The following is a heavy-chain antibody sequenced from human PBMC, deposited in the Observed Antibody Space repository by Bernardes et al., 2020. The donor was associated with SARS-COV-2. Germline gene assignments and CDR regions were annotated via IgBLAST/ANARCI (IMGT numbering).Heavy chain of an antibody. CDR1: GGSISSGDYY. D-gene: IGHD3-3*01. Sequence: TLSLTCTVSGGSISSGDYYWSWIRQPPGKGLEWIGYIYYSGSTYYNPSLKSRVTISVDTSKNQFSPKLSSVTAADTAVYYCARDALGSITIFGVVTRHGMDVWGQGTTVTVSS. J-gene: IGHJ6*02. V-gene: IGHV4-30-4*01. CDR3: ARDALGSITIFGVVTRHGMDV. CDR2: IYYSGST.